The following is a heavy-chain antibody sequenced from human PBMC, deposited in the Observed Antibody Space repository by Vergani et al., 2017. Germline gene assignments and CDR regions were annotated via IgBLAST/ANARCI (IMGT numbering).Heavy chain of an antibody. J-gene: IGHJ4*02. V-gene: IGHV4-59*01. CDR3: ASQWGTMAFDY. CDR2: IYYSGST. Sequence: QVQLQESGPGLVKPSETLSLTCTVSGGSISSYYWSWIRQPPGKGLEWIGYIYYSGSTNHNPSLKSRVTISVDTSKNQFSLKLSSVTAADTAVYYCASQWGTMAFDYWGQGTLVTVSS. D-gene: IGHD3-10*01. CDR1: GGSISSYY.